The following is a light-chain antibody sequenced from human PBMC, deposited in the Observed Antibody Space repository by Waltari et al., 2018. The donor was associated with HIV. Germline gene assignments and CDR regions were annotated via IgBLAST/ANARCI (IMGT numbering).Light chain of an antibody. CDR1: KLGDKY. CDR2: QDN. Sequence: SYELTQPPSVSVSPGQTASITCPVAKLGDKYACWYQQKPGQSPVLVIYQDNKRPSGIPERFSGSNSGNTATLTISGTQAMDEADYFCQAWDSSTVVFGGGTKLTVL. J-gene: IGLJ2*01. CDR3: QAWDSSTVV. V-gene: IGLV3-1*01.